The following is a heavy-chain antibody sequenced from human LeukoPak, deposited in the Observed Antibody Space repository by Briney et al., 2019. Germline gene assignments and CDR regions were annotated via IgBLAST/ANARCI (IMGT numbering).Heavy chain of an antibody. CDR2: ISSSSSTI. J-gene: IGHJ6*02. D-gene: IGHD2-15*01. V-gene: IGHV3-48*04. Sequence: GGSLRLSCAASGFTFSSYSMNWVRQAPGKGLEWVSYISSSSSTIYYADSVKGRFTISRDNAKNSLYLQMNSLRAEDTAVYYCARGGYCSGGSCLRYYYGMDVWGQGTTVTVSS. CDR1: GFTFSSYS. CDR3: ARGGYCSGGSCLRYYYGMDV.